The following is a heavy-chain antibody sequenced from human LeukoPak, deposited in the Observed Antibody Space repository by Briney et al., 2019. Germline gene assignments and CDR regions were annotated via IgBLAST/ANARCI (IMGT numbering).Heavy chain of an antibody. V-gene: IGHV1-69*13. Sequence: SVKVSCKASGGTFSSYAISWVRQAPGQGLEWMGGIIPTFGTANYAQKFQGRVTITADESTSTAYMELSSLRSDDTAVYYCARDSQHIVVVTALGDYYYGMDVWGQGTTVTVSS. CDR1: GGTFSSYA. CDR2: IIPTFGTA. J-gene: IGHJ6*02. CDR3: ARDSQHIVVVTALGDYYYGMDV. D-gene: IGHD2-21*02.